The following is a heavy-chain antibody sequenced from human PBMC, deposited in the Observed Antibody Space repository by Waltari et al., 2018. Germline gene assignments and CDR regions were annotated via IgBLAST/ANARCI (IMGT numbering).Heavy chain of an antibody. J-gene: IGHJ6*03. CDR1: GGTFSSYA. Sequence: QVQLVQSGAEVKKPGSSVKVSCKASGGTFSSYAISWVRQPPGQGLEWMGGIIPIFGTANYAQKFQGRVTITADESTSTAYMELSSLRSEDTAVYYCASHLNSGSYRTYYYYMDVWGKGTTVTVSS. CDR2: IIPIFGTA. D-gene: IGHD1-26*01. V-gene: IGHV1-69*01. CDR3: ASHLNSGSYRTYYYYMDV.